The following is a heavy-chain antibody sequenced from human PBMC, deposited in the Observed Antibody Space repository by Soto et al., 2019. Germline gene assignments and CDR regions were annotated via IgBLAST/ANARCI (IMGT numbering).Heavy chain of an antibody. CDR1: GYTFTEFD. V-gene: IGHV1-8*01. Sequence: QVLLVQSGADVKKPGASVKVSCKTSGYTFTEFDITWVRQAPGQGLEWMGWMNTNTGNTGYAQKFQGRVTMTRDTAISTAYMELRRLRSEEPAVYYCASAVRFFGGHAGYWGQGTLVTVSS. CDR3: ASAVRFFGGHAGY. D-gene: IGHD3-3*01. CDR2: MNTNTGNT. J-gene: IGHJ4*02.